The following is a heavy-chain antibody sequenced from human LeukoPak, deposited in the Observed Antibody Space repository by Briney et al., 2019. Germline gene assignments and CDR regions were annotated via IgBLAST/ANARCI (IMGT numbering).Heavy chain of an antibody. Sequence: ASVKVSCKASGYTFTSYDINWVRQATGQGLEWMGWMNPNSGNTGYAQKFQGRVTMTRNTSISTAYMELSSLRSEDTAVYYCARRRVEMAKFRDAFDIWGQGTMVTVSS. CDR1: GYTFTSYD. V-gene: IGHV1-8*01. CDR2: MNPNSGNT. D-gene: IGHD5-24*01. CDR3: ARRRVEMAKFRDAFDI. J-gene: IGHJ3*02.